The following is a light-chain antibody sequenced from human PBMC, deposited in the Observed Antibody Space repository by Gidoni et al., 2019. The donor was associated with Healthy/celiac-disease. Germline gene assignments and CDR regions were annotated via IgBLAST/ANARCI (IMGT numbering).Light chain of an antibody. CDR2: DAS. CDR3: QQRSNWPIT. CDR1: QSVSSY. Sequence: ILLTPSPATLSLSPGERATLSCRASQSVSSYLAWYQQKPGQAPRLLIYDASNRATGIPARFSGSGSGTDFTLTISSLEPEDFAVYYCQQRSNWPITFGQGTRLEIK. J-gene: IGKJ5*01. V-gene: IGKV3-11*01.